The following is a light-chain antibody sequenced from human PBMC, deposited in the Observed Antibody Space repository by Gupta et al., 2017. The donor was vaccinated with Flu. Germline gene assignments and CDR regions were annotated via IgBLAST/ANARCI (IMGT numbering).Light chain of an antibody. V-gene: IGKV2-28*01. CDR1: QSLVQANGNKY. Sequence: DIVVTQTPLSLSVTPGQPASISCRSSQSLVQANGNKYLDWYLQRPGQSPQLLIYLGSNRATGVPDRFSGSGSGTDFTLKISRVEAEDVGAYYCMQTQQTPFTFGGGTRVEIK. CDR3: MQTQQTPFT. J-gene: IGKJ4*01. CDR2: LGS.